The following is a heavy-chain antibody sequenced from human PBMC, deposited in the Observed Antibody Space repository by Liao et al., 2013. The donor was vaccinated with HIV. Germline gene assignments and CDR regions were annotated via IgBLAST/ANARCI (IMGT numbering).Heavy chain of an antibody. D-gene: IGHD3-10*01. CDR1: GGSISSSRYY. Sequence: QLQLQESGPGLVKPSETLSLTCTVSGGSISSSRYYWGWIRQPPGKGLEWIGSIYYSGSTYYNPSLKSRVTISVDTSKNQFSLKLSSVTAADTAVYFCARDPSITMVRGVRVWREYYFDSWGQGTLVTVSS. V-gene: IGHV4-39*07. CDR3: ARDPSITMVRGVRVWREYYFDS. CDR2: IYYSGST. J-gene: IGHJ4*02.